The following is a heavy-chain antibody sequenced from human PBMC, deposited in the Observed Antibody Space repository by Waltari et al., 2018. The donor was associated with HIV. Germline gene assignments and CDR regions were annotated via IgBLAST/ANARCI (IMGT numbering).Heavy chain of an antibody. J-gene: IGHJ1*01. CDR1: GFTFTRYW. CDR2: INSDGSSI. D-gene: IGHD3-10*01. CDR3: AKEAGDRGYFQH. Sequence: EVQLVESGGNLVQPGGSLRLSCAVSGFTFTRYWMHWVHQAPGKGLAWVSRINSDGSSIRYADSVKGRFTISRDNAKNTLYLQMNSLRDEDTAVYYCAKEAGDRGYFQHWGQGTLVTVSS. V-gene: IGHV3-74*01.